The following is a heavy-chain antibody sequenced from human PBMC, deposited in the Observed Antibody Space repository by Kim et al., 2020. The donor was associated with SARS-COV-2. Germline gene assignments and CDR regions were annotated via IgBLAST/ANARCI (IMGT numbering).Heavy chain of an antibody. V-gene: IGHV1-18*01. J-gene: IGHJ5*02. CDR3: ARLSGSGIVGWFDP. Sequence: AQKLQGRVTMTTDTSTSTAYMELRSLRSDDTAVYYCARLSGSGIVGWFDPWGQGTLVTVSS. D-gene: IGHD3-10*01.